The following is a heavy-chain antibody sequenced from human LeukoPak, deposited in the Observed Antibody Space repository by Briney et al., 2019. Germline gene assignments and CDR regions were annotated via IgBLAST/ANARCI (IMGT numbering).Heavy chain of an antibody. J-gene: IGHJ4*02. CDR1: GFTFSSYN. D-gene: IGHD1-1*01. CDR2: ITSGGSTI. Sequence: PGGSLRLSCAASGFTFSSYNMNWVRQAPGKGLEWVSYITSGGSTIYYADSVKGRFTISRDNAKNSLYLQMNSLRAEDTAVYYCARDKERYGGWGQGTLVTVSS. CDR3: ARDKERYGG. V-gene: IGHV3-48*04.